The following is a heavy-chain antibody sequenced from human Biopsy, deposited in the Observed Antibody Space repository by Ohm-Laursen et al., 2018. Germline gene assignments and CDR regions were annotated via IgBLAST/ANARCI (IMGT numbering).Heavy chain of an antibody. CDR1: GFDFSDYS. J-gene: IGHJ4*02. V-gene: IGHV3-53*01. CDR3: ARTIMVGGVILNYFDY. D-gene: IGHD3-10*01. Sequence: SLRLSCAASGFDFSDYSMSWVRQAPGKGLDWVSIIFAGGGRTNYADSVKGRFTISRDISENTVSLQMNSLRAEDTAVYYCARTIMVGGVILNYFDYWGQGTLVTVSS. CDR2: IFAGGGRT.